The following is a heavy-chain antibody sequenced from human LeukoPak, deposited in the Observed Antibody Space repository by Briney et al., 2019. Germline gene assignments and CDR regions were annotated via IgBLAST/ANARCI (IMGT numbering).Heavy chain of an antibody. J-gene: IGHJ6*02. D-gene: IGHD5-18*01. CDR1: GFTVSSNY. CDR3: ARGSVTTGPFGMDV. CDR2: IYSGGST. Sequence: PGGSLRLSCAASGFTVSSNYMSWVRQAPGKGLEWVSVIYSGGSTYYADSVKGRFIISRDNSKNTLYLQMNSLRAEDTAVYYCARGSVTTGPFGMDVWGQGTTVTVSS. V-gene: IGHV3-66*01.